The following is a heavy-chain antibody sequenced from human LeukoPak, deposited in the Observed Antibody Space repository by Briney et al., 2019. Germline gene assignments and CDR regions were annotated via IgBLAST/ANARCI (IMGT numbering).Heavy chain of an antibody. CDR2: ISSSSSTI. D-gene: IGHD6-6*01. CDR1: GLTFSSYT. V-gene: IGHV3-48*01. Sequence: GGSLRLSCAASGLTFSSYTMNWVRQAPGKGLEWVSYISSSSSTIYYADSVKGRFTISRDNAKNSLYLQMNSLRAEGTAVYYCARGIAARPSSYYYYYMDVWGKGTTVTVSS. CDR3: ARGIAARPSSYYYYYMDV. J-gene: IGHJ6*03.